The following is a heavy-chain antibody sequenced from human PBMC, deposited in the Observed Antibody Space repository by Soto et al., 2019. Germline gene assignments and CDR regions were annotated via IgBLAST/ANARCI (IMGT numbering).Heavy chain of an antibody. V-gene: IGHV4-34*01. CDR2: INHSGST. Sequence: SETLSLTCAVYGGSFSGYYWSWIRQPPGKGLEWIGEINHSGSTNYNPSLKSRVTISVDTSKNQFSLKLSSVTAADTAVYYCARGGGPIYSGYDSAFDYWGQGTLVTVSS. CDR3: ARGGGPIYSGYDSAFDY. D-gene: IGHD5-12*01. CDR1: GGSFSGYY. J-gene: IGHJ4*02.